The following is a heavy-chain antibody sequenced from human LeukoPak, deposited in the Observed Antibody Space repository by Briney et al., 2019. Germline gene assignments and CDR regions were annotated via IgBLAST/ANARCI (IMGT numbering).Heavy chain of an antibody. Sequence: PSETLSLTCTVSGGSISSYYWTWIRQPPGKGLEWIGYIYYSGSTSYNPSLKSRVTISLDTSKNQFSLKVTSVTAADTAVYYCATLGFCSGGSCYDYYGMGVRGQGTTVTVSS. CDR1: GGSISSYY. CDR2: IYYSGST. V-gene: IGHV4-59*01. CDR3: ATLGFCSGGSCYDYYGMGV. J-gene: IGHJ6*02. D-gene: IGHD2-15*01.